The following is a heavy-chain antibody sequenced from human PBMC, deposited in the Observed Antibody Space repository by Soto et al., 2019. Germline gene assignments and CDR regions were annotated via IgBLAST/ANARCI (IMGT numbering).Heavy chain of an antibody. CDR3: ARLLTAALFSYDL. J-gene: IGHJ5*02. CDR1: GFSHSTSGVA. D-gene: IGHD2-21*02. Sequence: QITLKESGPTLVKPTQTLTLTCTLSGFSHSTSGVAVGWIRQPPGKALEWLGHIYWNDDKYYSTSLKSRLSLTKDTSKNQVVLTITNVDPVDTGTYYCARLLTAALFSYDLWGQGTLLTVSS. V-gene: IGHV2-5*01. CDR2: IYWNDDK.